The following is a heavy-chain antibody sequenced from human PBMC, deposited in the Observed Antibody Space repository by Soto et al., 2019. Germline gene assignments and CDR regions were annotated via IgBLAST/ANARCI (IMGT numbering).Heavy chain of an antibody. CDR2: ISGSGGSI. D-gene: IGHD6-19*01. CDR3: AKGSVAVVGTGLFYFDY. Sequence: EVQLLESGGGLVQPGGSLRLSCAASGFTFSSYAMSWVRQAPGKGLEWVSAISGSGGSIYYADSVKGRFTISRDNSKNTLYLKMISLRAEDTAVYYCAKGSVAVVGTGLFYFDYWGQGTLVTVSS. J-gene: IGHJ4*02. V-gene: IGHV3-23*01. CDR1: GFTFSSYA.